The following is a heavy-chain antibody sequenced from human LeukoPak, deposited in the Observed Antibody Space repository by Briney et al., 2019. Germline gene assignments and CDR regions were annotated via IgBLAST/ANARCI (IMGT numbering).Heavy chain of an antibody. CDR3: AKGNPSSSWYFDY. CDR1: GFTFSSYW. Sequence: GGSLRLSCAASGFTFSSYWMHWVRHASGKGLVWVSRINSDGSSTSYADSVKGRFTISRDNSKNTLYLQMNSLRAEDTAVYYCAKGNPSSSWYFDYWGQGTLVTVSS. V-gene: IGHV3-74*01. J-gene: IGHJ4*02. CDR2: INSDGSST. D-gene: IGHD6-13*01.